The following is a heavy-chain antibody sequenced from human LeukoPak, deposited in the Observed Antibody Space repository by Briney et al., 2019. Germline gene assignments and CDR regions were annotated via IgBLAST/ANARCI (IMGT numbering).Heavy chain of an antibody. CDR3: ARDIGDYYGSGSYWLL. Sequence: ASVKVSCKASGYTFTGYYMHWVRQAPGQGLEWMGWVNPHSGGTKFAQKFQGRVTMTRDTSINTAYMEVSSLRSDDTAVYYCARDIGDYYGSGSYWLLWGQGTLVTVAS. V-gene: IGHV1-2*02. CDR2: VNPHSGGT. D-gene: IGHD3-10*01. CDR1: GYTFTGYY. J-gene: IGHJ4*02.